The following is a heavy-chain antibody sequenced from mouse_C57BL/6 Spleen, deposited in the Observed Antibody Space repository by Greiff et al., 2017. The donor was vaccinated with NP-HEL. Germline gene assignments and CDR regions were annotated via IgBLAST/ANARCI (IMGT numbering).Heavy chain of an antibody. D-gene: IGHD2-3*01. CDR2: ISYDGSN. J-gene: IGHJ4*01. CDR1: GYSITSGYY. Sequence: DVKLQESGPGLVKPSQSLSLTCSVTGYSITSGYYWNWIRQFPGNKLEWMGYISYDGSNYYNPSLKNRISITRDTSKNQFFLKLNSVTTEDTATYYCARGGYYEEGSYAMDYWGQGTSVTVSS. V-gene: IGHV3-6*01. CDR3: ARGGYYEEGSYAMDY.